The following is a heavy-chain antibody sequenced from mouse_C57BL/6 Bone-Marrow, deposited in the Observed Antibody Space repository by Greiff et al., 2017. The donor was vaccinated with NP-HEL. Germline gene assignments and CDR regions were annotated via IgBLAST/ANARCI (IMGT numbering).Heavy chain of an antibody. Sequence: EVQLKESEGGLVQPGSSMKLSCTASGFTFSDYYMAWVRQVPEKGLEWVANINYDGSSTYYPDSLKSRFIISRDTAKNILYLQMNSLKSEDTATDYCERGLWPYWYFDVWGTGTTVTVSS. V-gene: IGHV5-16*01. J-gene: IGHJ1*03. D-gene: IGHD1-1*02. CDR1: GFTFSDYY. CDR3: ERGLWPYWYFDV. CDR2: INYDGSST.